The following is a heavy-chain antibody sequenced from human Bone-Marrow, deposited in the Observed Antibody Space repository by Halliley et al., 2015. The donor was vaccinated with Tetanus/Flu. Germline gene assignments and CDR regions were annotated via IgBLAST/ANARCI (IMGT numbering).Heavy chain of an antibody. D-gene: IGHD1-26*01. Sequence: SLRLSCAASGFTFSTYAMSWVRQAPGKGLEWVSYISRTGATIYYADSVKGRFTISRDNAKNSLYLQMNSLRAEDRAVYYCTRGELWFDYWGQGTLVTVSS. J-gene: IGHJ4*02. CDR2: ISRTGATI. CDR3: TRGELWFDY. V-gene: IGHV3-11*01. CDR1: GFTFSTYA.